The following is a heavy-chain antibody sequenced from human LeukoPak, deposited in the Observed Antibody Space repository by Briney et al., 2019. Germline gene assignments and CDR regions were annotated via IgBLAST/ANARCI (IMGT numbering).Heavy chain of an antibody. D-gene: IGHD6-13*01. Sequence: GGSLRLSCAASGFTFSSYGMHWVRQAPGKGLEWVAFIRYDGSNKYYADSVRGRFTISRDNAKNSLFLQMNSLTVEDTAVYYCAREASYSSSWATFDNWGQGTLVTV. CDR1: GFTFSSYG. J-gene: IGHJ4*02. V-gene: IGHV3-30*02. CDR3: AREASYSSSWATFDN. CDR2: IRYDGSNK.